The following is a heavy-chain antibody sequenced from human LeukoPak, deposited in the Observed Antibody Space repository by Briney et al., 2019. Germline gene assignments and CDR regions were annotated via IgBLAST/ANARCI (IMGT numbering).Heavy chain of an antibody. V-gene: IGHV4-59*11. D-gene: IGHD3-16*02. J-gene: IGHJ4*02. Sequence: PSEALSLTCTVSGGSISSHYWSWIRQPPGKGLEWIGYIYYSGSTNYNPSLKSRVTISVDTSKNQFSLKLSSVTAADTAVYYCARGSFYDYVWGSYLNYFDYWGQGTLVTVSP. CDR2: IYYSGST. CDR1: GGSISSHY. CDR3: ARGSFYDYVWGSYLNYFDY.